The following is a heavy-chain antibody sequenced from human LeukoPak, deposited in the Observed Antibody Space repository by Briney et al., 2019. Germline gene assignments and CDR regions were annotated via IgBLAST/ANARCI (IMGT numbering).Heavy chain of an antibody. CDR1: GGSFSGYY. CDR3: ARGGLGATTRSAFDI. Sequence: SETLSLTCAVYGGSFSGYYWSWIRQPPGKGLEWIGEINHSGSTNYNPSLKSRVTISVDTSKNQFSLKLSSVTAADTAVYYCARGGLGATTRSAFDIWGQGTMVTVSS. CDR2: INHSGST. J-gene: IGHJ3*02. V-gene: IGHV4-34*01. D-gene: IGHD1-26*01.